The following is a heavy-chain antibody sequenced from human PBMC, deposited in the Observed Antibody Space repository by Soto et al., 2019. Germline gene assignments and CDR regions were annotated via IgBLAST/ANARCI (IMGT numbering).Heavy chain of an antibody. J-gene: IGHJ5*02. V-gene: IGHV3-48*02. CDR2: ISSSSTI. Sequence: GGSLRLSCAASGFTFSSYSMNWVRQAPGKGLEWVSYISSSSTIYYADSVKGRFTISRDNAKNSLYLQMNSLRDEDTAVYYCATGCSSTSCRPPVLWFDPWGQGTLVTVS. CDR3: ATGCSSTSCRPPVLWFDP. D-gene: IGHD2-2*01. CDR1: GFTFSSYS.